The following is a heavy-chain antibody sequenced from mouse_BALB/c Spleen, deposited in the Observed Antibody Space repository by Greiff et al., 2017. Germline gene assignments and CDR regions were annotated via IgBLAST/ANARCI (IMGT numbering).Heavy chain of an antibody. V-gene: IGHV10-1*02. CDR2: IRSKSNNYAT. CDR3: VAHSWFAY. J-gene: IGHJ3*01. CDR1: GFTFNTYA. Sequence: EVKLVESGGGLVQPKGSLKLSCAASGFTFNTYAMNWVRQAPGKGLEWVARIRSKSNNYATYYADSVKDRFTISRDDSQSMLYLQMNNLKTEDTAMYYCVAHSWFAYWGQGTLVTVSA.